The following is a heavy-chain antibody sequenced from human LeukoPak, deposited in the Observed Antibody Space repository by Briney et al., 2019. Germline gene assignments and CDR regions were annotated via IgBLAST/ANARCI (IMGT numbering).Heavy chain of an antibody. J-gene: IGHJ4*02. D-gene: IGHD2-15*01. V-gene: IGHV4-30-4*01. Sequence: SETLSLNCTVSGGSISSGDYYWSWIRQPPGKGLEWIGYIHYSESTYYNPSLKSRVTISLDTSKNQFSLKLSSVTAADTAVYYCARFGLSHCSGGGCSYWGQGTLVTVSS. CDR3: ARFGLSHCSGGGCSY. CDR2: IHYSEST. CDR1: GGSISSGDYY.